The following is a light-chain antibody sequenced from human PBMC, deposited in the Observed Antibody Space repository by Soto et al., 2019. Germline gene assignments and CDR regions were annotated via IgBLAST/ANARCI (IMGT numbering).Light chain of an antibody. J-gene: IGLJ3*02. CDR1: ASDIGYYNF. Sequence: QSVLTQPASVSGSLGQSITISCTGAASDIGYYNFVSWYQQHPATAPKLIIYDVSHRPSGISFRFSGSKSGNTASLTISGLRAEDEAAYYCASYTGTDTPGVFGGWTKLTVL. CDR3: ASYTGTDTPGV. V-gene: IGLV2-14*03. CDR2: DVS.